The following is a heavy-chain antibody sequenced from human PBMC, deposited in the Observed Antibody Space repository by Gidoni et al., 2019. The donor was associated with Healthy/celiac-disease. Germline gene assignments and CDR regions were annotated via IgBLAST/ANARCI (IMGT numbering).Heavy chain of an antibody. V-gene: IGHV1-69*01. J-gene: IGHJ6*02. CDR1: GGTFRSYA. Sequence: QVQLVQSGAEVKKPGSSVKVYCKASGGTFRSYAISWVRQAPGQGLEWMGGIIAICGTANYAQKFQGRVTITADESTSTAYMELSSLRSEDTAVYYCARAGTVTRNYYYYYGMDVWGQGTTVTVSS. D-gene: IGHD4-17*01. CDR2: IIAICGTA. CDR3: ARAGTVTRNYYYYYGMDV.